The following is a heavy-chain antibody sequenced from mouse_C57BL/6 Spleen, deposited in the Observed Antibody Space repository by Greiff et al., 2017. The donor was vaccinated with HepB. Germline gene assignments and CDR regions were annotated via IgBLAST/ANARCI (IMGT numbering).Heavy chain of an antibody. D-gene: IGHD1-1*01. V-gene: IGHV1-82*01. CDR3: ARDRYFYAMDY. J-gene: IGHJ4*01. Sequence: QVQLKQSGPELVKPGASVKISCKASGYAFSSSWMNWVKQRPGKGLEWIGRINPGDGDTNYNGKFKGKATLTADKSSSTAYMQLSSLTSEDSAVYFCARDRYFYAMDYWGQGTSVTVSS. CDR2: INPGDGDT. CDR1: GYAFSSSW.